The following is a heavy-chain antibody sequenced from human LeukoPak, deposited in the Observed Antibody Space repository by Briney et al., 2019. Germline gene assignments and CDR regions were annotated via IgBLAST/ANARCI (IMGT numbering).Heavy chain of an antibody. D-gene: IGHD5/OR15-5a*01. J-gene: IGHJ4*02. V-gene: IGHV1-24*01. CDR2: FDPEGGEA. CDR3: TSGGVYSLFDH. CDR1: GDTLSELS. Sequence: ASVTVSCKVSGDTLSELSMHWVRQAPGKGLEWMGGFDPEGGEAIYAQKFQGRLTMTEDTSTDTAYMDLRSLRSDDAAVYYCTSGGVYSLFDHWGQGTQVTVSS.